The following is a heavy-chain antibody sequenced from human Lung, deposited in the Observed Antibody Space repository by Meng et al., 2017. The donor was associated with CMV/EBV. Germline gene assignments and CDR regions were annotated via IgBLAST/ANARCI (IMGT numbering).Heavy chain of an antibody. J-gene: IGHJ4*02. V-gene: IGHV3-20*04. CDR2: INWNGGST. CDR1: GFTFDDYG. D-gene: IGHD6-19*01. Sequence: GESLKISCAAPGFTFDDYGVSWVLQAPGKGLEWVSGINWNGGSTGYADSVKGRFTISRDNAKNSLYLQMNSLRAEDTALYYCARGGYSSGWYGNYFDYWGQGTLVTVSS. CDR3: ARGGYSSGWYGNYFDY.